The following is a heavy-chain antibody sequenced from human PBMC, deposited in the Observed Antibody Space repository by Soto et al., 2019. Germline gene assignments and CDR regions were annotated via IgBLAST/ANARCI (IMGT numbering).Heavy chain of an antibody. Sequence: SETLSLTCTVSGGSISSSSYYWGWIRQPPGKGLEWIGSIYYSGSTYYNPSLKSRVTISVDTSKNQFSLKLSSVTAADTAVYYCARHSSGATIFGVVPNGMDVWGQGTTVTVSS. CDR2: IYYSGST. J-gene: IGHJ6*02. V-gene: IGHV4-39*01. CDR3: ARHSSGATIFGVVPNGMDV. CDR1: GGSISSSSYY. D-gene: IGHD3-3*01.